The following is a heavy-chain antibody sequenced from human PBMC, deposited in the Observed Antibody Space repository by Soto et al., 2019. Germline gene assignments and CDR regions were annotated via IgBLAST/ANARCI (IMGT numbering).Heavy chain of an antibody. V-gene: IGHV3-7*03. D-gene: IGHD3-16*01. CDR3: VRVGRVGGY. CDR2: IKEDGSEK. J-gene: IGHJ4*02. Sequence: EVQLVESGGGLVQPGGSLRLSCAASGFTFSNYWMSWVRQAPGKGLEWVANIKEDGSEKYYVDSVKGRFTISRDNAKNSLYLQMHSLRAEDTAVYYCVRVGRVGGYWGQGTLVTVSS. CDR1: GFTFSNYW.